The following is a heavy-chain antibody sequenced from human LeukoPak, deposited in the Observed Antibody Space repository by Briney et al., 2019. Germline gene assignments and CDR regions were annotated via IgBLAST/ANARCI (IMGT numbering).Heavy chain of an antibody. V-gene: IGHV4-34*01. D-gene: IGHD5-12*01. Sequence: PSETLSLNCAVYGGSFSGYYWSWIRQPPGKGLEWIGEINHSGSTNYNPSLKSRVTISVDTSKNQFSLKLSSVTAADTAVYYCAREVGIVATIKPYFDYWGQGTLVTVSS. CDR2: INHSGST. J-gene: IGHJ4*02. CDR3: AREVGIVATIKPYFDY. CDR1: GGSFSGYY.